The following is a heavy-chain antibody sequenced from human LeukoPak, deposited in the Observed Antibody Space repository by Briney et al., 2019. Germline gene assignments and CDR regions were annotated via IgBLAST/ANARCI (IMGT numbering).Heavy chain of an antibody. J-gene: IGHJ6*02. CDR3: ARDSGYDYPPYGGMDV. D-gene: IGHD5-12*01. CDR2: VRRSGSKK. Sequence: GGSLRLSCAASGFSFSTYGMNWVRQAPGEGLGWVSVVRRSGSKKSYADSVKGQFTISRDNAKNRVYLQRTGRKPKDTACYYCARDSGYDYPPYGGMDVWGQGTTVTVSS. V-gene: IGHV3-21*01. CDR1: GFSFSTYG.